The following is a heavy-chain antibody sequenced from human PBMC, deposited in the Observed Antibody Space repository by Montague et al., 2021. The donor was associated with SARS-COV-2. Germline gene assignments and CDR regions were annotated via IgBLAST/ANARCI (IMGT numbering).Heavy chain of an antibody. V-gene: IGHV4-34*09. CDR3: ARGHLSVSMIVVVFTSASYCFDY. J-gene: IGHJ4*02. D-gene: IGHD3-22*01. CDR1: GGSFGADH. Sequence: TLSLTCAVSGGSFGADHWSWICQPPGKGLERIGNISQSGSTNYNPSPKRRGPITVDTSTNPFPLKLTSVTAADTGLYFCARGHLSVSMIVVVFTSASYCFDYWGQGAQVTVSP. CDR2: ISQSGST.